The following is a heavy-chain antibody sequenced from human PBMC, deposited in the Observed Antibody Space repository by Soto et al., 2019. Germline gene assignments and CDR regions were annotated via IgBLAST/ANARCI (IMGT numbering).Heavy chain of an antibody. V-gene: IGHV3-23*01. Sequence: GGSLRLSCAASGFIFRNYAMSWVRQAPGKGLEWVSAISGSGTNTYYADSVRGRFISSRDSSXNXLYXXXXXXRAEDXXXXYXAXXGDDYGSGTSFYFDYWGQGILVTVSS. CDR1: GFIFRNYA. J-gene: IGHJ4*02. D-gene: IGHD3-10*01. CDR3: AXXGDDYGSGTSFYFDY. CDR2: ISGSGTNT.